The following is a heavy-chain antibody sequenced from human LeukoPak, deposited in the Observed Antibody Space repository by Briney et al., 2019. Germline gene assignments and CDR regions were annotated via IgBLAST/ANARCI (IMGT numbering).Heavy chain of an antibody. CDR1: GFTFSSYY. CDR2: INPDGSTA. D-gene: IGHD1-14*01. Sequence: PGGSLRLSCAASGFTFSSYYLHWVRQAPGKGLVWVSRINPDGSTASYADSVKGRLTISRDNAKNTLYPQMNSLRAEDTAVYYCASLKPIPTWGQGTLVTVSS. V-gene: IGHV3-74*01. J-gene: IGHJ4*02. CDR3: ASLKPIPT.